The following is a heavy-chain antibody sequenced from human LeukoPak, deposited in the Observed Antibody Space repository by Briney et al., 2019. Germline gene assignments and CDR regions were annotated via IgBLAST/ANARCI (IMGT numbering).Heavy chain of an antibody. CDR2: ISGSGGST. CDR1: GFTFSSYA. CDR3: AKDGYFQGYGDPKGLYYFDY. D-gene: IGHD4-17*01. V-gene: IGHV3-23*01. Sequence: GGSLRLSCAASGFTFSSYAMSWVRQAPGKGLEWVSAISGSGGSTYYADSVKGRFTISRDNSKNTLYLQMNSLRAEDTAVYYCAKDGYFQGYGDPKGLYYFDYWGQGTLVTVSS. J-gene: IGHJ4*02.